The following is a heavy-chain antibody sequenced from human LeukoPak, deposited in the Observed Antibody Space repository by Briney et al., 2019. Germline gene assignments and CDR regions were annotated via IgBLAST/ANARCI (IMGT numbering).Heavy chain of an antibody. D-gene: IGHD1-26*01. V-gene: IGHV1-2*02. J-gene: IGHJ3*02. CDR3: ARERFSWWELFGSRREERSGLGAFDI. CDR1: GYTFSGYY. Sequence: GASVKVSCKASGYTFSGYYMHWVRQAPGQGLEWMGWINPNSGGTNYAQKFQGRVTMTRDTSISTAYMELSRLRSDDTAVYYCARERFSWWELFGSRREERSGLGAFDIWGQGTMVTVSS. CDR2: INPNSGGT.